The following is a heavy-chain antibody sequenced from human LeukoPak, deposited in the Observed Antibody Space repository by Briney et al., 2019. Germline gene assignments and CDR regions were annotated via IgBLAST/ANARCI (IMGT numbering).Heavy chain of an antibody. V-gene: IGHV3-21*01. Sequence: GGSLRLSCAASGFTLSSYSMNWVRQAAGKGLECVSSISSSSSYIYYADSVKGRFTISRDNSKNSFYLQMNNLRAEDTAVYYCARKGDIFDGLDAFDIWGQGTMVTVSS. CDR3: ARKGDIFDGLDAFDI. CDR2: ISSSSSYI. CDR1: GFTLSSYS. J-gene: IGHJ3*02. D-gene: IGHD3-9*01.